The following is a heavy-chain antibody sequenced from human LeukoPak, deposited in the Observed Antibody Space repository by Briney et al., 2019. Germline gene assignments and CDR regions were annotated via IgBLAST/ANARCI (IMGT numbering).Heavy chain of an antibody. Sequence: SETLSLTCAVYGGSFSGYYWSWIRQPPGKGLEWIGEINHSGSTNYNPSLKSRVTISVDTSKNQFSLKLSSVTAADTAVYYCARDFHMVRGVNYYYYMDVWGKGTTVTVSS. J-gene: IGHJ6*03. D-gene: IGHD3-10*01. V-gene: IGHV4-34*01. CDR1: GGSFSGYY. CDR3: ARDFHMVRGVNYYYYMDV. CDR2: INHSGST.